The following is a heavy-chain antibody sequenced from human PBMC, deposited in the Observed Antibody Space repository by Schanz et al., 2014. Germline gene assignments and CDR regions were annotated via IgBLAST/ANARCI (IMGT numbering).Heavy chain of an antibody. CDR3: ARGVRIDY. D-gene: IGHD3-3*01. CDR2: IWYNGSNK. CDR1: GFTVSSNY. J-gene: IGHJ4*02. Sequence: VLLVESGGGLVQPGGSLRLSCAASGFTVSSNYMSWVRQAPGKGLEWVAVIWYNGSNKYYADSVRGRFTISRDNSKNSLYLQMNSLTAEDTAVYYCARGVRIDYWGPGTLVSVSS. V-gene: IGHV3-33*08.